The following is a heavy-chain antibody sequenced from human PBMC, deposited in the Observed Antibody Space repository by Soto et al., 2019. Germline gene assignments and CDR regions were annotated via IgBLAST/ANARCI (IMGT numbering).Heavy chain of an antibody. J-gene: IGHJ4*02. Sequence: QLQLQESGSGLVKPSQTLSLTCAVSGGSISSGGYSGSWIGQPPGKGLEWIGYIYHSGSTYYNPSLKSRITISIDRSKNQLSLKLSSVTAADTAVYYCARGMTTVTTLDYWGQGTLVTVSS. CDR3: ARGMTTVTTLDY. V-gene: IGHV4-30-2*01. CDR1: GGSISSGGYS. CDR2: IYHSGST. D-gene: IGHD4-4*01.